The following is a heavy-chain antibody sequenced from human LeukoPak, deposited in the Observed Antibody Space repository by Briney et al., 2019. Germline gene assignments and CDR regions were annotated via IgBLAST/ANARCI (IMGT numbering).Heavy chain of an antibody. CDR1: GGTFSSYA. CDR3: ARDGNFWSGYHDY. Sequence: SVKVSCKASGGTFSSYAISWVRQAPGQGLEWMGGIIPIFGTANYAQKFQGRVTITTDESTSTAYMELSSLRSEDTAVYYCARDGNFWSGYHDYWGQETLVTVSS. J-gene: IGHJ4*02. D-gene: IGHD3-3*01. CDR2: IIPIFGTA. V-gene: IGHV1-69*05.